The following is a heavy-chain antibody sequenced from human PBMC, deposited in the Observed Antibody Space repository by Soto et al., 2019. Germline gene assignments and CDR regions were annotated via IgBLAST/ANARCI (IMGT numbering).Heavy chain of an antibody. J-gene: IGHJ4*02. CDR3: ASQINYDGRTFDY. CDR1: GFIFRSFW. D-gene: IGHD3-16*01. Sequence: GGSLRLSCAASGFIFRSFWMSWVRQAPGKGLEWVAVIWYDGSNKYYADSVKGRFTISRDNSKNTLYLQMNSLRAEDTAVYYCASQINYDGRTFDYWGQGTLVTVSS. V-gene: IGHV3-33*08. CDR2: IWYDGSNK.